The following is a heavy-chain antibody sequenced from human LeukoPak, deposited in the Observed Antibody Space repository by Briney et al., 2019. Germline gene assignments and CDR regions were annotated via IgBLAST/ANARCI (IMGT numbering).Heavy chain of an antibody. CDR3: ARDSYRALEF. Sequence: GGSLRLSCAAPGFTLNNHLVNWVRPAPGKGLQWVAHISQDGSEKYYVDSVKGRFTISRDNTKNSLYLQMSSLRAEDTAVYYCARDSYRALEFWGQGALVTVSS. V-gene: IGHV3-7*01. J-gene: IGHJ4*02. CDR1: GFTLNNHL. D-gene: IGHD1-14*01. CDR2: ISQDGSEK.